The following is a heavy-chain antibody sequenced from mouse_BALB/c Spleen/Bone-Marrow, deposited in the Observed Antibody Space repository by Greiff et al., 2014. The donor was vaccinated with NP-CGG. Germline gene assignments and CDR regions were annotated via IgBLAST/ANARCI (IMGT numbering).Heavy chain of an antibody. CDR2: IDPENGNT. Sequence: EVQLQQSGAELVRPGALVKLSCKAPGFNIKGYYMHWVKQRPEQGLEWIGWIDPENGNTIYDPKFQGKASITADTSSNTAYLQLSSLTSEDTAVYYCASGYYGSSPYWYFDVWGAGTTVTVSS. D-gene: IGHD1-1*01. CDR3: ASGYYGSSPYWYFDV. V-gene: IGHV14-1*02. CDR1: GFNIKGYY. J-gene: IGHJ1*01.